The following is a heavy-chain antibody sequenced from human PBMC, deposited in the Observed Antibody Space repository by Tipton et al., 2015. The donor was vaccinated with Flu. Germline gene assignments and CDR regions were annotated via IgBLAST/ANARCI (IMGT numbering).Heavy chain of an antibody. D-gene: IGHD4-23*01. J-gene: IGHJ3*02. CDR2: LYYSGST. Sequence: TLSLTCTVSDDSISSGRYYWGWIRQPPGKGLEWIANLYYSGSTYYNPSLKSRVTISMDTSKSHFFLRLTSVTAADTAVYYCARDAGDFGGNPLAFGIWGQGRMVTVSS. V-gene: IGHV4-39*07. CDR3: ARDAGDFGGNPLAFGI. CDR1: DDSISSGRYY.